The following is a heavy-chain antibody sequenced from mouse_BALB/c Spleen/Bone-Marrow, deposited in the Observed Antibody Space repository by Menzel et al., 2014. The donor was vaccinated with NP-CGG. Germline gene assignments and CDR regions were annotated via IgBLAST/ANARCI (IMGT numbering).Heavy chain of an antibody. J-gene: IGHJ2*01. D-gene: IGHD2-1*01. CDR2: IYPGDGDT. V-gene: IGHV1-80*01. CDR3: AFGNYDFDY. CDR1: GYAFSSYW. Sequence: QVQLQQSGAELVRPGSSVKISCKASGYAFSSYWMDWVKQRPGQGLEWIGQIYPGDGDTNYSGKFKGKATLTADESSSTAYMQLSSLTSEDSAVYFCAFGNYDFDYWGQGTTLTVSS.